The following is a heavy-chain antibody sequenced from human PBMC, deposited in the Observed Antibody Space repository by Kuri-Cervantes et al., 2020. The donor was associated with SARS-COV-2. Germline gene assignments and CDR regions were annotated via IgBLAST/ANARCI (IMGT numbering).Heavy chain of an antibody. CDR3: ARGRGIAAAGTGSPAPGYFDL. CDR1: GGTFSSYA. Sequence: SVKVSCKASGGTFSSYAISWVRQAPGQGLEWMGRIIPILGTANYAQKFQGRVTITADKSTSTAYMELSSLRSEDTAVYYCARGRGIAAAGTGSPAPGYFDLWGRGTLVTVSS. V-gene: IGHV1-69*04. CDR2: IIPILGTA. D-gene: IGHD6-13*01. J-gene: IGHJ2*01.